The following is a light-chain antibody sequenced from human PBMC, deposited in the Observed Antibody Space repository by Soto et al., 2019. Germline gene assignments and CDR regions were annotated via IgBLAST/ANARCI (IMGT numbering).Light chain of an antibody. CDR2: TAS. CDR3: HQSYSSLVYT. CDR1: QNIGTY. Sequence: DIQMTQSPSSLSASVGDRVTITCRASQNIGTYLNWYQQKPGKAPTVLTYTASTLQSGVPSRFSGSGSGTDFTLTINSLQPEDSATYYCHQSYSSLVYTFGPGTKVDI. V-gene: IGKV1-39*01. J-gene: IGKJ2*01.